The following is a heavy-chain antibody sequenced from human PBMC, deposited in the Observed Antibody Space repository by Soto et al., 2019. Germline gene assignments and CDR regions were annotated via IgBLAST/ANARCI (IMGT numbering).Heavy chain of an antibody. CDR3: ARDDGLYSSHYSYYYYGMDV. D-gene: IGHD6-13*01. V-gene: IGHV3-21*01. J-gene: IGHJ6*02. CDR2: ISSSSSYI. CDR1: GFTFSSYS. Sequence: GGSLRLSCAASGFTFSSYSMNWVRQAPGKGLEWVSSISSSSSYIYYADSVKGRFTISRDNAKNSLYLQMNSLRAEDTAVYYCARDDGLYSSHYSYYYYGMDVWGQGTTVTV.